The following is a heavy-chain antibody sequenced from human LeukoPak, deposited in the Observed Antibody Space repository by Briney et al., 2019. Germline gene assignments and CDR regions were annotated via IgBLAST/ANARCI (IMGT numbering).Heavy chain of an antibody. Sequence: PSETLSLTCTVSGGSISSSSYYWGWIRQPPGKGLEWIGSIYYSGNTYYNPSLKSRVTISVDTSKNQFSLKLSSVTAADTAVYYCARDPLPTVTTHHYYYYYMDVWGKGTTVTVSS. CDR3: ARDPLPTVTTHHYYYYYMDV. D-gene: IGHD4-17*01. V-gene: IGHV4-39*07. CDR1: GGSISSSSYY. CDR2: IYYSGNT. J-gene: IGHJ6*03.